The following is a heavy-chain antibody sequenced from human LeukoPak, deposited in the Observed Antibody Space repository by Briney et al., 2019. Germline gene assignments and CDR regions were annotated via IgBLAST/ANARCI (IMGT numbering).Heavy chain of an antibody. J-gene: IGHJ3*02. Sequence: SETLSLTCTVSGGSISSYYWSWLRQPPRKGLEYIGYTHYSGSTNYNPSLKSRVTISLDTSGNQFSLKLSSVTAADTAVDYCASGYCGGACQLGGVDMWGQGTMVTVSS. CDR1: GGSISSYY. D-gene: IGHD2-21*02. CDR2: THYSGST. CDR3: ASGYCGGACQLGGVDM. V-gene: IGHV4-59*01.